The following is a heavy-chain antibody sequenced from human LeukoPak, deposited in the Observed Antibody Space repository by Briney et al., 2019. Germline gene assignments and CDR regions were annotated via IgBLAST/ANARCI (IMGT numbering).Heavy chain of an antibody. V-gene: IGHV4-34*01. Sequence: PSETLSLTCAVYGGSFSGYYWSWIRQPPGKGLEWIGEINHSGSTNYNPSLKSRVTISVDTSKNQFSLKLSSVTAADTAVYYCAGVVPAAMRYFDYWGQGTLVTVSS. D-gene: IGHD2-2*01. CDR2: INHSGST. CDR1: GGSFSGYY. J-gene: IGHJ4*02. CDR3: AGVVPAAMRYFDY.